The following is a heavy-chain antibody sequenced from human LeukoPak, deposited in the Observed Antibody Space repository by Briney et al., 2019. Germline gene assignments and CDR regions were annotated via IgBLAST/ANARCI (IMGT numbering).Heavy chain of an antibody. CDR2: INQDGSEK. D-gene: IGHD3-22*01. V-gene: IGHV3-7*04. CDR3: ARESDSSGFGAFHI. Sequence: GGSLRLSCAASGFTFSNYWMSWVRQAPGKGLEWVANINQDGSEKYYVDSVKGRFTISRDNAKNSLYLQMNSLRAEDTAVYYCARESDSSGFGAFHIWGQGTMVTVSS. J-gene: IGHJ3*02. CDR1: GFTFSNYW.